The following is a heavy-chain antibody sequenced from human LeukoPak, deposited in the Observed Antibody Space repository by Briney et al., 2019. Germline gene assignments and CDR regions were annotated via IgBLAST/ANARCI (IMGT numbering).Heavy chain of an antibody. Sequence: SVKVSCKASGGTFSSYAISWVRQAPGQGLEWMGGIIPIFGTANYAQKFQGRVTITADESTSTAYMELSSLRSEDTAVYYCATSLEADPYCSSASCYGSYYYYGMDVWGQGTTVTVSS. CDR3: ATSLEADPYCSSASCYGSYYYYGMDV. CDR2: IIPIFGTA. CDR1: GGTFSSYA. V-gene: IGHV1-69*13. J-gene: IGHJ6*02. D-gene: IGHD2-2*01.